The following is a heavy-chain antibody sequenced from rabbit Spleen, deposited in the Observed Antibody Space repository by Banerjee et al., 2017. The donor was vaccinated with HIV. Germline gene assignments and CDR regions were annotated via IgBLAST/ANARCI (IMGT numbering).Heavy chain of an antibody. Sequence: QEQLVESGGGLVTPGESLTLTCKASGFSFSDRDVMCWVRQAPGKGLEWIACIYVGSSANTYYASWAKGRFTVSKASSTTVTLQMTSLTAADTATYFCARGYSYSYVGVAYVTDYFNLWGQGTLVTVS. D-gene: IGHD6-1*01. CDR2: IYVGSSANT. J-gene: IGHJ4*01. CDR1: GFSFSDRDV. V-gene: IGHV1S45*01. CDR3: ARGYSYSYVGVAYVTDYFNL.